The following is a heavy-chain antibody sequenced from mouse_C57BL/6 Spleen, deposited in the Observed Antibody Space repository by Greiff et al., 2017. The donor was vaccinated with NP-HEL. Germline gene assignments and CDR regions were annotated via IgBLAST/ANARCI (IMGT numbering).Heavy chain of an antibody. CDR3: ARGGYGSSLYY. Sequence: EVMLVESGGGLVKPGGSLKLSCAASGFTFSDYGMHWVRQAPEKGLEWVAYISSGSSTIYYADTVKGRFTISRDTAQNTLCLQMTSLRSEDTAMDYCARGGYGSSLYYWGQGTTLTVSS. CDR2: ISSGSSTI. J-gene: IGHJ2*01. D-gene: IGHD1-1*01. V-gene: IGHV5-17*01. CDR1: GFTFSDYG.